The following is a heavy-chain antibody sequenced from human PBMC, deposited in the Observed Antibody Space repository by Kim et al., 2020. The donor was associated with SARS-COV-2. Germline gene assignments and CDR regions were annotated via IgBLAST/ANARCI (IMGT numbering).Heavy chain of an antibody. J-gene: IGHJ6*02. V-gene: IGHV3-33*01. Sequence: YYADSMKGRFTISRDNSKNTLYLQMNSLGAEDTAVYYCARDTRDYYGMDVWGQGTTVTVSS. CDR3: ARDTRDYYGMDV.